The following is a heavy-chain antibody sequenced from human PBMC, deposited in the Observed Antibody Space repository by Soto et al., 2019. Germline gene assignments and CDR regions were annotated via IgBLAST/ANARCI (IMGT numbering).Heavy chain of an antibody. Sequence: QVRLQESGPGLVEPSETLSLTCTVSGGSISPSYWNWVRQPPGKRLEWIGCIYHTGNTYYNPSLKSRVTISRDTSKNQFSLEVTSVTAADTAMYYCAAGLDHNKVGYWGQGTLVTVSS. CDR3: AAGLDHNKVGY. V-gene: IGHV4-59*01. J-gene: IGHJ4*02. CDR1: GGSISPSY. D-gene: IGHD3-16*01. CDR2: IYHTGNT.